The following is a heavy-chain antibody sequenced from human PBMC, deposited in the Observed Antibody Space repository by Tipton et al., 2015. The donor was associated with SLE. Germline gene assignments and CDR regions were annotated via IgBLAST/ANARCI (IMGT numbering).Heavy chain of an antibody. CDR1: GFTFSDYD. D-gene: IGHD5-18*01. CDR2: ISSTGNVI. CDR3: ARVEGILLPFDS. V-gene: IGHV3-11*01. J-gene: IGHJ4*02. Sequence: QLVQSGGGLVKPGGSLRLSCAASGFTFSDYDMNWIRQAPGKGLEWLAYISSTGNVINYADSVQGRFTISRDNAKKSLYLQMHSLRAGDTAVYYCARVEGILLPFDSWGQGTLVTVSS.